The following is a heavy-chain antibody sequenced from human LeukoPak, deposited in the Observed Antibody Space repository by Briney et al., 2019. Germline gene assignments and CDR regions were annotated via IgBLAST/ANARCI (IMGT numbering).Heavy chain of an antibody. CDR3: ARGEEYRSSAGPVDY. V-gene: IGHV3-11*06. D-gene: IGHD6-6*01. J-gene: IGHJ4*02. CDR1: GFTFSDDY. CDR2: ISSRSNYT. Sequence: PGGSLRLSCAASGFTFSDDYMSWIRQAPGKGLEWVSYISSRSNYTNYADSVKGRFTISRDNAKHSLYLQMNSLRAEDTAVYYCARGEEYRSSAGPVDYWGQGTLVTVSS.